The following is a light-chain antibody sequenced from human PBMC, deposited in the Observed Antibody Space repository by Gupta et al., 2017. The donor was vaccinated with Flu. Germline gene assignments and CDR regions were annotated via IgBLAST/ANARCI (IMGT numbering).Light chain of an antibody. CDR3: GTWDSSLSAGV. Sequence: QSLLPQPPSVSAAPGQKVTISCSGSSSNIGNNYVSWYQQLPGAAPKLLIYEGNKRPSGIPDRFSGSKSGTSATLGITGLQTGDEADYYCGTWDSSLSAGVFGGGTKLTVL. CDR2: EGN. J-gene: IGLJ3*02. V-gene: IGLV1-51*02. CDR1: SSNIGNNY.